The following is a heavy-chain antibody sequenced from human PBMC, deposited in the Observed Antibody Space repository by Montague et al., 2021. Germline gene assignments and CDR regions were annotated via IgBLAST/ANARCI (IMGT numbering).Heavy chain of an antibody. V-gene: IGHV6-1*01. J-gene: IGHJ6*03. Sequence: CAISGDSVSSNSVAWNWIRQSPSRGLEWLGRTYYRSKWYNDYAVSVKSRITINSDTSKNQFSLQLNSVTPEDTAVYYCARRQRQAWAHSSSSPQYYYYYLDVWGKGTKVTVS. CDR2: TYYRSKWYN. CDR1: GDSVSSNSVA. CDR3: ARRQRQAWAHSSSSPQYYYYYLDV. D-gene: IGHD6-6*01.